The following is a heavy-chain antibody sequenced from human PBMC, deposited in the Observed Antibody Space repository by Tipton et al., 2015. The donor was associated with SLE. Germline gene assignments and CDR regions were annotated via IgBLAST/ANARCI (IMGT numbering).Heavy chain of an antibody. CDR2: INHSGST. Sequence: TLSLTCAVYGGSFSNYYWSWIRQPPGKGLEWIGEINHSGSTNYNPSLKSRVTISVDTSKNQFSLKLSSVTAADTAVYYCARTGYSSSWLYFQHWGQGTLVTVSS. CDR3: ARTGYSSSWLYFQH. V-gene: IGHV4-34*01. D-gene: IGHD6-13*01. J-gene: IGHJ1*01. CDR1: GGSFSNYY.